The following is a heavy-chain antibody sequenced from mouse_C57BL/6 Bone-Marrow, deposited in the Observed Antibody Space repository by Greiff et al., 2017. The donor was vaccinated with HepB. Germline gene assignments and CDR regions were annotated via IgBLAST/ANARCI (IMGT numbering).Heavy chain of an antibody. CDR2: IYPRSGNT. Sequence: VQLQQSGAELARPGASVKLSCKASGYTFTSYGISWVKQRTGQGLEWIGEIYPRSGNTYYNEKFKGKATLTADKSSSTAYLELRRLTSEDSAVYFCASPHYYRSSYPFFYYFDYWGQGTTLTVSS. V-gene: IGHV1-81*01. CDR1: GYTFTSYG. J-gene: IGHJ2*01. D-gene: IGHD1-1*01. CDR3: ASPHYYRSSYPFFYYFDY.